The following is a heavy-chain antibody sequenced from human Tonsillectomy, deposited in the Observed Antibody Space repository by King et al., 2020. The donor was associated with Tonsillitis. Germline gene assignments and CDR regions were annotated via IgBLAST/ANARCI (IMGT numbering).Heavy chain of an antibody. D-gene: IGHD3-22*01. Sequence: VQLVESGGGLVQPGGSLTLSCAASGFTFRNYWMSWVRQAPGRGLEWVGNINRDGSDNNYADSVRGRFTISRANAQISMYLQMNSLRAEDTAVYYCVRDDGGPNDRKNHHDAFDIWGQGTVVIVS. CDR2: INRDGSDN. V-gene: IGHV3-7*04. CDR1: GFTFRNYW. J-gene: IGHJ3*02. CDR3: VRDDGGPNDRKNHHDAFDI.